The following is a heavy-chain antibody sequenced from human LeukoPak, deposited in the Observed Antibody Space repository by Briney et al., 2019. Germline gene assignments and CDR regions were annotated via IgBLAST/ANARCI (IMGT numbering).Heavy chain of an antibody. Sequence: SETLSLTCAVSGYSISSGYYWGWIGQPPGKGLHWIGSIFQRGYSYYNPSLKSRVTISVDTSKNQFSLKLSSVTAADTAVYYCAGDKEASGNGRPNWFDPWGQGTLVTVSS. CDR2: IFQRGYS. D-gene: IGHD4-23*01. J-gene: IGHJ5*02. CDR1: GYSISSGYY. V-gene: IGHV4-38-2*01. CDR3: AGDKEASGNGRPNWFDP.